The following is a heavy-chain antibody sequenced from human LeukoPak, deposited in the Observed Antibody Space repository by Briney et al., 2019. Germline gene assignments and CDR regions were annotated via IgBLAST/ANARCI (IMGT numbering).Heavy chain of an antibody. CDR2: IYYSGST. CDR3: ARAISGYYPLFDN. D-gene: IGHD3-22*01. CDR1: GGSISSYY. V-gene: IGHV4-59*12. J-gene: IGHJ4*02. Sequence: SETLSLTCTVSGGSISSYYWSWIRQPPGKGLEWIGYIYYSGSTYYNPSLKSRVTISVDTSKNQFSLKLSSVTAADTAVYYCARAISGYYPLFDNWGQGTLVTVSS.